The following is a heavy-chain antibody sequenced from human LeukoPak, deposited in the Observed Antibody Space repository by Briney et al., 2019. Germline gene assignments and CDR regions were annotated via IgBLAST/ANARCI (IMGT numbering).Heavy chain of an antibody. J-gene: IGHJ4*02. V-gene: IGHV1-2*02. CDR1: GYTFTGYY. Sequence: GASVKVSCKASGYTFTGYYMHWVRQAPGQGLEWMGWINPNSGGTNYAQKFQGRVTMTRDTSISTAYMELSRLRSDDTAVYYCARELRWLQLPDYFDYWGQGTLVTVSS. CDR3: ARELRWLQLPDYFDY. D-gene: IGHD5-12*01. CDR2: INPNSGGT.